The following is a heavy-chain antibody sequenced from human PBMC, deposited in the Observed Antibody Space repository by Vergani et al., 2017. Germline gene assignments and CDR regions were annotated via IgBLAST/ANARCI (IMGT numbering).Heavy chain of an antibody. D-gene: IGHD6-13*01. CDR3: PRFGFGLAAAVDP. Sequence: QVQLQESGPGLVKPSQTLSLTCTVSGGSISSGSYYWSWIRQPAGKGLEWIGRIYTSGSTNYNPSLKGRVTISVDTSKNQFSLKLSSVTAGDTAVYYCPRFGFGLAAAVDPWGQGTLVTVSS. V-gene: IGHV4-61*02. CDR2: IYTSGST. J-gene: IGHJ5*02. CDR1: GGSISSGSYY.